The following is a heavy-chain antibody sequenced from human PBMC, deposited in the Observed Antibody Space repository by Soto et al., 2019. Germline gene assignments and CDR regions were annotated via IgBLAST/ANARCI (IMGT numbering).Heavy chain of an antibody. V-gene: IGHV4-61*01. CDR1: GGSVTSGPYY. Sequence: QVQLQESGPGLVKPSETLSLTCTVSGGSVTSGPYYWSWIRQAPVKGLEWIGCIYYNGRTSYNPSLTSRVTISVDTSKNQLSLKLISVTPADTAIYFFARDVSGPSDYWGQGTRVTVSS. CDR3: ARDVSGPSDY. CDR2: IYYNGRT. J-gene: IGHJ4*02. D-gene: IGHD2-15*01.